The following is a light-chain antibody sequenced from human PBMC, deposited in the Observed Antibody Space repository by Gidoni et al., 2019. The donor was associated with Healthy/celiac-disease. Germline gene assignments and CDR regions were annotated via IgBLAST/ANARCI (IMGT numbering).Light chain of an antibody. CDR2: KAS. CDR3: QQYNSYSQT. V-gene: IGKV1-5*03. CDR1: QSISSW. Sequence: DIQMTQSPSTLSASVGDRVTITCPASQSISSWLAWYQQKPGKAPKLLIYKASSLESGVPSRFSGSGSGTEFTLTISSLQPDDFATYYCQQYNSYSQTFGQGTKLEIK. J-gene: IGKJ2*01.